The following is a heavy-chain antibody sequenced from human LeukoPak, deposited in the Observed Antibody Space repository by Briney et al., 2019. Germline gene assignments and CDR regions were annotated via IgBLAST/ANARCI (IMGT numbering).Heavy chain of an antibody. CDR1: GFTFSSYG. CDR2: ISYDGSNK. D-gene: IGHD1-26*01. V-gene: IGHV3-30*03. J-gene: IGHJ4*02. Sequence: PGGSLRLSCAASGFTFSSYGMHWVRQAPGKGLEWVAVISYDGSNKYYADSVKGRFTISRDSSKNTLYLQMNSLRAEDTAVYYCARGGVGATWYWGQGTLVTVSS. CDR3: ARGGVGATWY.